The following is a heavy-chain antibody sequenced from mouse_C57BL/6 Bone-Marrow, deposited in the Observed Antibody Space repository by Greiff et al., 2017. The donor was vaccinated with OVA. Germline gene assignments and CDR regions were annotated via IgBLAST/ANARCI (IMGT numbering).Heavy chain of an antibody. CDR3: AIKGWFAY. J-gene: IGHJ3*01. CDR1: GFTFSSYG. Sequence: EVKLVESGGDLVKPGGSLKLSCAASGFTFSSYGMSWVRQTPDKRLEWVATISSGGSYTYYPDSVKGRFTISRDNAKNTLYLQMSSLKSEDTAMYYCAIKGWFAYWGQGTLVTVSA. CDR2: ISSGGSYT. V-gene: IGHV5-6*01.